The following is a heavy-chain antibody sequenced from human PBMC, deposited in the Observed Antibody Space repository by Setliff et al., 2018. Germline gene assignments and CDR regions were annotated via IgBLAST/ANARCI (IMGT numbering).Heavy chain of an antibody. CDR2: VYDTGST. CDR3: ASRDYYDNRGSLGF. V-gene: IGHV4-59*08. J-gene: IGHJ4*02. Sequence: SETLSLTCSVSTASMTYYYWSWIRQPPGKGLEWIGHVYDTGSTKYSPSLKGRVTISMDTSVNEFSLRLTSVTAADTAMYYCASRDYYDNRGSLGFWGQGTLVTVSS. D-gene: IGHD3-22*01. CDR1: TASMTYYY.